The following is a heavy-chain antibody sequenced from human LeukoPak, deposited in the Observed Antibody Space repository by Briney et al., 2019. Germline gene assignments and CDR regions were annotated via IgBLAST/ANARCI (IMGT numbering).Heavy chain of an antibody. CDR2: IKQDGSEK. CDR3: ARCVTLVTMTLDDALDM. CDR1: GFSLNNYW. V-gene: IGHV3-7*01. Sequence: GGSLRLSCAASGFSLNNYWMNWVRQAPGKGLEWVANIKQDGSEKYYVDSLKGRFTISRDNAKNSLYLQMNSLRAEDTAVYYCARCVTLVTMTLDDALDMWGQGTMVTVSS. J-gene: IGHJ3*02. D-gene: IGHD4/OR15-4a*01.